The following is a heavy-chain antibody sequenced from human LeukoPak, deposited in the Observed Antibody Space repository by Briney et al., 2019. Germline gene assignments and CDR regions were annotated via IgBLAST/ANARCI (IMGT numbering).Heavy chain of an antibody. V-gene: IGHV3-33*01. CDR2: IWYDGSNK. J-gene: IGHJ4*02. CDR3: AREGDVDTAMVFDY. D-gene: IGHD5-18*01. CDR1: GFTFSSYG. Sequence: PGGSLRLSCAASGFTFSSYGMHWVRQAPGKGPEWVAVIWYDGSNKYYADPVKGRFTISRDNSKNTLYLQMNSLRAEDTAVYYCAREGDVDTAMVFDYWGQGTLVTVSS.